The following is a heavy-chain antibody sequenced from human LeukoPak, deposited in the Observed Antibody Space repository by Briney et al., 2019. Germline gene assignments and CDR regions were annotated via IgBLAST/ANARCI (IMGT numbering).Heavy chain of an antibody. CDR1: GFTFSSYA. CDR3: ASSAAAYPTGFDY. CDR2: ISYDGSNK. Sequence: PGGSLRLSCAASGFTFSSYAMHWVRQAPGKGLEWVAVISYDGSNKYYADSVKGRFTISRDNSKNTLYLQMNSLRAEDTAVYYCASSAAAYPTGFDYWGQGTLVTVSS. V-gene: IGHV3-30-3*01. J-gene: IGHJ4*02. D-gene: IGHD3-10*01.